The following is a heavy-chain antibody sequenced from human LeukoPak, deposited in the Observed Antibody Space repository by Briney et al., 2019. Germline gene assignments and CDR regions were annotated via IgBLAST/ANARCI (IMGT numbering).Heavy chain of an antibody. D-gene: IGHD2-21*01. J-gene: IGHJ4*02. CDR1: GFTFSTYG. V-gene: IGHV3-30*18. CDR3: AKEFNRGLPDY. CDR2: ISYDGSNE. Sequence: GRSLRLSCAASGFTFSTYGMHWVRQAPGKGLEWVAVISYDGSNEYYADSVKGRFTISRDNSKNTLYLQMSSLRAEDTAVYYCAKEFNRGLPDYWGQGALVTVPS.